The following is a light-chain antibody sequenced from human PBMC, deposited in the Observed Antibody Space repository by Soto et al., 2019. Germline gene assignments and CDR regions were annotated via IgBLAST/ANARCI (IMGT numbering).Light chain of an antibody. J-gene: IGKJ3*01. V-gene: IGKV3-11*01. CDR1: QSVSSF. CDR3: QYRSNWPPDT. CDR2: DAS. Sequence: EIVLTQSPATLSLSPGERATLSCSASQSVSSFLAWFQQRTAQPPRLLIYDASNRATGIPDRFSGSGSGTDCTRNISRLEPEYFAVYYCQYRSNWPPDTFGPGTKGEI.